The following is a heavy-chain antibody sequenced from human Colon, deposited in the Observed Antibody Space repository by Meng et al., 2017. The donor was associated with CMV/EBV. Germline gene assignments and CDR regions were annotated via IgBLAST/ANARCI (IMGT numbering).Heavy chain of an antibody. CDR1: GFTFSIYA. CDR3: AREVMVRGVIYYGMDV. D-gene: IGHD3-10*01. J-gene: IGHJ6*02. Sequence: GGSLRLSCPASGFTFSIYAMHWVRQAPGKGLEWVAVISYDGGNKYYADSVKGRFTISRDNSKNTLSLQMDSLRPEDTAVYYCAREVMVRGVIYYGMDVWGQGTTVTVSS. CDR2: ISYDGGNK. V-gene: IGHV3-30*04.